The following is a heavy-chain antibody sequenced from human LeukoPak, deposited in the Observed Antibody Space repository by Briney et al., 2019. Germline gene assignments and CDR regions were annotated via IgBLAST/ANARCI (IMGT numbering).Heavy chain of an antibody. CDR3: ARAKRYSGYDYPDY. CDR1: GYSISSGYY. CDR2: IYHSGST. J-gene: IGHJ4*02. Sequence: PSETLSLTCAVSGYSISSGYYWGWIRQPPGKGLEWIGSIYHSGSTNYNPSLKSRVTMSVDTSKNQFSLKLSSVTAADTAVYYCARAKRYSGYDYPDYWGQGTLVTVSS. D-gene: IGHD5-12*01. V-gene: IGHV4-38-2*01.